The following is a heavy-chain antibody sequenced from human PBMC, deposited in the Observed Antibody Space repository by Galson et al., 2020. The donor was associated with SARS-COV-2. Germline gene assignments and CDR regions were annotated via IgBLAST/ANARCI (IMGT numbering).Heavy chain of an antibody. CDR1: GITISSSNR. V-gene: IGHV4-4*02. CDR2: MFHTGST. J-gene: IGHJ3*02. Sequence: SETLSLTCAVSGITISSSNRWSWVRQPPGKRLELIGKMFHTGSTYYNPSLKSPVTISVDKSKNQRSLKLTSLTAADTAMYYCARAPATILGVVIRGCGFDIWGQGTMVTVSS. CDR3: ARAPATILGVVIRGCGFDI. D-gene: IGHD3-3*01.